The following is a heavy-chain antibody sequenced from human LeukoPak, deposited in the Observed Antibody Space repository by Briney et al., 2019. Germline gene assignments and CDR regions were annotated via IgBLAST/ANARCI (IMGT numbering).Heavy chain of an antibody. D-gene: IGHD6-13*01. CDR1: GFTFSNYA. CDR3: VKVHSSSCGAFDV. J-gene: IGHJ3*01. CDR2: INTNGGRT. V-gene: IGHV3-64D*06. Sequence: PGGSLRLSRSASGFTFSNYAMHWVRQAPGKGLEYVSAINTNGGRTYYADSVKGRFTISRDNSKNTLFLQMSSLRAEDTSVYYCVKVHSSSCGAFDVWGQGTMVTVSS.